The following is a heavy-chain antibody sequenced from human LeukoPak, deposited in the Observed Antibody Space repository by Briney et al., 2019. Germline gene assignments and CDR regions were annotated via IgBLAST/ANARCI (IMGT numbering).Heavy chain of an antibody. CDR1: GFIFGAFR. Sequence: PGGSLRPSCAASGFIFGAFRMNWVRQAPGKGLEWVSYISSSGGTIYYTDSVEGRFTISRDNSKNTLYLQMNSLRAEDTAVYYCAKGGSGIVVVPAAPDAFDIWGQGTMVTVSS. V-gene: IGHV3-48*01. J-gene: IGHJ3*02. CDR2: ISSSGGTI. D-gene: IGHD2-2*01. CDR3: AKGGSGIVVVPAAPDAFDI.